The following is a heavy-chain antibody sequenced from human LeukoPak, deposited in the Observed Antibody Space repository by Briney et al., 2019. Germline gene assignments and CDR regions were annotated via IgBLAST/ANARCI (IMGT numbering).Heavy chain of an antibody. CDR1: GGTFSSYA. V-gene: IGHV1-69*04. Sequence: ASVKVSCKASGGTFSSYAISWVRQAPGQGLEWMGRIIPILGIANYAQKFQGRVTITADKSTSTAYMELSSLRSEDTAVYYCAREEVGATGRPAFDYWGQGTLVTVSS. CDR2: IIPILGIA. D-gene: IGHD1-26*01. CDR3: AREEVGATGRPAFDY. J-gene: IGHJ4*02.